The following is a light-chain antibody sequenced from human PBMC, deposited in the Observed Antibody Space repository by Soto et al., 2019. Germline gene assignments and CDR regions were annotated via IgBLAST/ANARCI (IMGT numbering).Light chain of an antibody. CDR1: QGISSD. CDR3: QQFKSYPIT. Sequence: DIQLTQSPSFLSASVGDRVTITCRASQGISSDLAWYQQNPGKAPKLLIYAASTSQNGVPSTFSGSGSGTEFTLTISSLQPEDFGTYYCQQFKSYPITFGQGTRLENK. V-gene: IGKV1-9*01. CDR2: AAS. J-gene: IGKJ5*01.